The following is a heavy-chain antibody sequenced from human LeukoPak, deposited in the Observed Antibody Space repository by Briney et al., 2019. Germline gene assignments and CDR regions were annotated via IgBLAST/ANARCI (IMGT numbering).Heavy chain of an antibody. CDR2: INHSGST. J-gene: IGHJ5*02. CDR3: ARTKSYTAMVTT. Sequence: ASETLSLTCAVYGGSFSGYYWNWIRQPPGKGLEWIGEINHSGSTNYNPSLKSRVTISVDTSKNQFSLKLSSVTAADTAVYYCARTKSYTAMVTTWGQGTLVTVSS. V-gene: IGHV4-34*01. D-gene: IGHD5-18*01. CDR1: GGSFSGYY.